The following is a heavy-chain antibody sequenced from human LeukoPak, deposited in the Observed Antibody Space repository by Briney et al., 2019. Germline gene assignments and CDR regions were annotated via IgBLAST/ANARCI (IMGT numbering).Heavy chain of an antibody. CDR2: INSIGITI. CDR3: ARVDRIATRPTPDY. Sequence: PGGSLRLSCAASGFTFSSYEMNWVRQAPGKGLEWVSYINSIGITIYYADSVKGRFTTSRDNAKNSLYLQMNSLRAEDTAIYYCARVDRIATRPTPDYWGQGTLVTVSS. CDR1: GFTFSSYE. V-gene: IGHV3-48*03. D-gene: IGHD6-6*01. J-gene: IGHJ4*02.